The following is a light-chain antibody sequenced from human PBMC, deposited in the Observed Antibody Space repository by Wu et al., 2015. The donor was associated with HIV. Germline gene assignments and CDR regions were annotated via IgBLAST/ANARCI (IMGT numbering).Light chain of an antibody. Sequence: EIVLTQAPGTLSLSPGERATLSCRASQTISSSYLALYQQKPGQAPRLLIYGASSRATGIPDRFSGSGSGTDFTLTINRLEPEDFAVYYCQQYDGSLLYSFGQGTKLEIK. CDR1: QTISSSY. CDR3: QQYDGSLLYS. CDR2: GAS. J-gene: IGKJ2*03. V-gene: IGKV3-20*01.